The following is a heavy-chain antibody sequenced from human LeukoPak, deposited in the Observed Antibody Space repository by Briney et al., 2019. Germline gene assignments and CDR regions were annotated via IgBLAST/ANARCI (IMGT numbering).Heavy chain of an antibody. V-gene: IGHV1-2*02. D-gene: IGHD3-10*01. CDR1: GCTFTAYN. CDR3: ARDLGTSNYNWFDP. CDR2: ISPNSGDT. J-gene: IGHJ5*02. Sequence: ASVKVSCTASGCTFTAYNMYWVRQARGPGHERMGWISPNSGDTNYAQTSQGRVTMTRETSTSTAYMQLTRLRSNDTVVYYCARDLGTSNYNWFDPWGPGTLVTVSS.